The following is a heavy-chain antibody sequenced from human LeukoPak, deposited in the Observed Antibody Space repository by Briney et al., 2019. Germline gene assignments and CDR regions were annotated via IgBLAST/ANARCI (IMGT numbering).Heavy chain of an antibody. CDR3: ARLRLSGRALDNWFDP. Sequence: PSETLSLTCSVSDGSINSYYWNWIRRPPGKGLEWIGYIYYNGNTNYSPSLKNRVTMSVDTSKNLFSLKVSSVTAADTAMYYCARLRLSGRALDNWFDPWGQGTLVTVSS. D-gene: IGHD1-26*01. CDR2: IYYNGNT. J-gene: IGHJ5*02. V-gene: IGHV4-59*01. CDR1: DGSINSYY.